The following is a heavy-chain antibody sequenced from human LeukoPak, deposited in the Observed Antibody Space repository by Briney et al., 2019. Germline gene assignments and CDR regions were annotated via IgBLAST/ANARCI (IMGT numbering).Heavy chain of an antibody. CDR3: AKTPVPYSSGWYALDY. V-gene: IGHV3-30*02. Sequence: PGGSLRLSCAASGFTFSSYGMHWVRQAPGKGLEWVAVIRDDGSSKYCADSVKGRFTISRDNSKNTLYLQMNSLRAEDTAVYYCAKTPVPYSSGWYALDYWGPGTLVTVSS. J-gene: IGHJ4*02. CDR2: IRDDGSSK. CDR1: GFTFSSYG. D-gene: IGHD6-19*01.